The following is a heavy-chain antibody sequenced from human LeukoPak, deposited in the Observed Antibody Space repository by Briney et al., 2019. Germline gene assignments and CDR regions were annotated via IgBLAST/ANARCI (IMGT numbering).Heavy chain of an antibody. CDR3: ARRGYGDYPFDY. CDR2: INPNSGGT. CDR1: GYIFTNYG. Sequence: ASVKVSCKASGYIFTNYGISWVRQAPGQGLEWMGWINPNSGGTNYAQKFQGRVTMTRDTSISTAYMELSRLRSDDTAVYYCARRGYGDYPFDYWGQGTLVTVSS. D-gene: IGHD4-17*01. J-gene: IGHJ4*02. V-gene: IGHV1-2*02.